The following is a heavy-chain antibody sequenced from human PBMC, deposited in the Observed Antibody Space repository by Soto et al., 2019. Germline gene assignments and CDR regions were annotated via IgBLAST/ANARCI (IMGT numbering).Heavy chain of an antibody. CDR2: IKSKTDGGTT. V-gene: IGHV3-15*07. Sequence: GGSLRLSCAASGFTFSNAWINWVRQAPGKGLEWVGRIKSKTDGGTTDYAEPVKGRFAISRDDSNNMVYLQMNSLKIEDTAVYYCTSDSYSTIIIVRFDYWGHGSLVTVSS. J-gene: IGHJ4*01. CDR1: GFTFSNAW. D-gene: IGHD3-22*01. CDR3: TSDSYSTIIIVRFDY.